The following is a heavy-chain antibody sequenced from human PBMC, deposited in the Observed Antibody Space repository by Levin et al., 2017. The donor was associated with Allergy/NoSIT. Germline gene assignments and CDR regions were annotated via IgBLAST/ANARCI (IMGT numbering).Heavy chain of an antibody. CDR3: AREGLPGSPYFDY. CDR2: IYYSGST. J-gene: IGHJ4*02. D-gene: IGHD2-15*01. V-gene: IGHV4-59*01. Sequence: SETLSLTCTVSGGSISNYYWSWLRQPPGKGLEWFGYIYYSGSTNYNPSLKSRVTISVDTSQNQFSLKLSSVTAADTAVYYCAREGLPGSPYFDYWGQGTLVTVSS. CDR1: GGSISNYY.